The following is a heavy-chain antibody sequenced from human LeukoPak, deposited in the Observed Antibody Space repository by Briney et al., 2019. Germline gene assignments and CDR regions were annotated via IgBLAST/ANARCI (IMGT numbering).Heavy chain of an antibody. V-gene: IGHV3-9*01. CDR1: GFTFDDYA. CDR3: AKDSLDGYSSSWFDY. Sequence: PGRSLRLSCAASGFTFDDYAMHWVRQAPGKGLEWVSGISWNSGSIGYADSVKGRFTISRDNAKNSLYLQMNSLRAEDTALYYCAKDSLDGYSSSWFDYWGQGTLVTVSS. J-gene: IGHJ4*02. D-gene: IGHD6-13*01. CDR2: ISWNSGSI.